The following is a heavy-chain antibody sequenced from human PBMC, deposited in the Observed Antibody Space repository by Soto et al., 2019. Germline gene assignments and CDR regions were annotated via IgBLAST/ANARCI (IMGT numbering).Heavy chain of an antibody. V-gene: IGHV3-23*01. D-gene: IGHD6-19*01. CDR2: ISGTGNST. CDR1: GFTFSSYA. J-gene: IGHJ4*02. CDR3: ATDAGQQWRFDY. Sequence: EVQLLESGGGLIQPGGSLRLSCAASGFTFSSYAMSWVRQVPGKGLEWVSGISGTGNSTYYADSVKGRFFISRDSSKNTVYLQMNSLRAEDKAIYYCATDAGQQWRFDYWGQGALVTVSS.